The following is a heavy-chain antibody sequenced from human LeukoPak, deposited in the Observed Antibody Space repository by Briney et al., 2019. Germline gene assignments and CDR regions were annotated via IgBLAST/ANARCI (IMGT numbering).Heavy chain of an antibody. CDR2: ISAYNGNT. J-gene: IGHJ4*02. CDR1: GYTFTSYG. D-gene: IGHD3-16*02. V-gene: IGHV1-18*01. CDR3: ARERSYDYVWGSYRLWDY. Sequence: ASVKVSCKASGYTFTSYGISWVRQAPGQGLEWMGWISAYNGNTNYAQKLQGRVTMTTDTSTSTAYMELRSLRSDDTAVYYCARERSYDYVWGSYRLWDYWGQRTLVSVSS.